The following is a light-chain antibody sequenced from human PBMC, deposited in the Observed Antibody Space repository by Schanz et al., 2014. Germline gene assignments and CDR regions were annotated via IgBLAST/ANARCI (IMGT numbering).Light chain of an antibody. CDR3: QQYYSTPQWT. CDR2: WAS. V-gene: IGKV4-1*01. Sequence: DIVMTQSPDSLAVSLGERATINCKSSQSVLYSSTNKHYLAWYQQKPGQPPKLLIYWASTRESGVPDRFSGSGSGTDFTLTISSLQAEDVAVYYCQQYYSTPQWTFGQGTKVEIK. CDR1: QSVLYSSTNKHY. J-gene: IGKJ1*01.